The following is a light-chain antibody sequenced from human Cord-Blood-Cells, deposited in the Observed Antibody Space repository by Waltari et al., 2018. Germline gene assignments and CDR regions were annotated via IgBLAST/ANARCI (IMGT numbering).Light chain of an antibody. Sequence: QSALTQPASVSGSPGQSITISCTGTSSYVGCYNYVSWYQQHPGKATQLMIYDVSHRPSGVSNRFSGSKSGNTASLTISGLQAEDEADYYCSSYTSSSTLVFGTGTKVTVL. J-gene: IGLJ1*01. CDR2: DVS. V-gene: IGLV2-14*01. CDR3: SSYTSSSTLV. CDR1: SSYVGCYNY.